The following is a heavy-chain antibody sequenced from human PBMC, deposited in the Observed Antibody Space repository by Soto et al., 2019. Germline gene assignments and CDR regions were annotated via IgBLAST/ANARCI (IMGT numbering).Heavy chain of an antibody. J-gene: IGHJ5*02. V-gene: IGHV1-69*04. D-gene: IGHD2-15*01. Sequence: SVKVSCKASGGTFSSYTISWLRQAPGQGLEWMGRIIPILGIANYAQKFQGRVTITADKSTSTAYMELSSLRSEDTAVYYCAREEVCSGGSCYSGNWFDPWGQGTLVTVSS. CDR1: GGTFSSYT. CDR3: AREEVCSGGSCYSGNWFDP. CDR2: IIPILGIA.